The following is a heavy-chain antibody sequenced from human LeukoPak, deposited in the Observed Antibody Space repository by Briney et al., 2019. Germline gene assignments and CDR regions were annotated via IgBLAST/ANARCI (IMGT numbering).Heavy chain of an antibody. CDR3: AKGRIAVAVSLFDY. J-gene: IGHJ4*02. D-gene: IGHD6-19*01. Sequence: TGGSLRLSCAASGFTFSAYAMSWVRQAPGKGLEWVPGISSGDAGTYYADSVKGRFTISRDNSKNMLYLEMKNLRAEDTALYYCAKGRIAVAVSLFDYWGQGTLVTVSS. CDR2: ISSGDAGT. V-gene: IGHV3-23*01. CDR1: GFTFSAYA.